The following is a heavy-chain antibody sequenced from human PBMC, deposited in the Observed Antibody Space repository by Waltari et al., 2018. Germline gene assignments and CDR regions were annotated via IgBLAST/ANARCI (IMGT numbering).Heavy chain of an antibody. CDR1: GGTFSSYA. CDR3: ARVVRYCTNGVCYGWFDP. Sequence: QVQLVQSGAEVKKPGSSVKVSCKASGGTFSSYAISWVRQAPGQGLEWMGGIIPIFGTANYAQKVQGRVTITADKSTSTAYMELSSLRSEDTAVYYCARVVRYCTNGVCYGWFDPWGQGTLVTVSS. V-gene: IGHV1-69*14. CDR2: IIPIFGTA. J-gene: IGHJ5*02. D-gene: IGHD2-8*01.